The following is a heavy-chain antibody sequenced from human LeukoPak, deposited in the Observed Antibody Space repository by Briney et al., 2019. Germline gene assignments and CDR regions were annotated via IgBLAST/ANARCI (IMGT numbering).Heavy chain of an antibody. Sequence: AASVKVSCKASGYTFTGYYMHWVRQAPGQGLEWMGWINPNSGDTKSAPKFQGRVAMTRVTSINTAYMEVSGLTPDDTAIYYCAKRGGALSHWGQGTPVTVTS. CDR1: GYTFTGYY. CDR2: INPNSGDT. V-gene: IGHV1-2*02. J-gene: IGHJ4*02. CDR3: AKRGGALSH. D-gene: IGHD2-21*01.